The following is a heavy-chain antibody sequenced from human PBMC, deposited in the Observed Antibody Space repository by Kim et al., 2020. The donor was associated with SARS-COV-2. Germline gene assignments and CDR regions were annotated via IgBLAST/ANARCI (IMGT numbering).Heavy chain of an antibody. J-gene: IGHJ4*02. CDR1: GGSISSSSYY. CDR3: ATLLGSWNYDSSGYYYPLQRDY. D-gene: IGHD3-22*01. V-gene: IGHV4-39*01. CDR2: IYYSGST. Sequence: SETLSLTCTVSGGSISSSSYYWGWIHQPPGKGLEWIGSIYYSGSTYYNPSLKSRVTISVDTSKNQFSLKLSSVTAADTAVYYCATLLGSWNYDSSGYYYPLQRDYWGQGTLVTVSS.